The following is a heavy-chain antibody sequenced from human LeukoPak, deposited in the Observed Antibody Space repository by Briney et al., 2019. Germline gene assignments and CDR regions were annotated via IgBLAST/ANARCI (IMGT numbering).Heavy chain of an antibody. CDR2: ISSSSSYI. Sequence: PGGSLRLSCAASGFTFSSYSMNWVRQAPGKGLEWVSSISSSSSYIYYADSVRGRFTISRDNAKNSLYLQMNSLRAGDTAVYYCARDRRVVPAAFDYWGQGTLVTVSS. D-gene: IGHD2-2*01. J-gene: IGHJ4*02. CDR3: ARDRRVVPAAFDY. V-gene: IGHV3-21*01. CDR1: GFTFSSYS.